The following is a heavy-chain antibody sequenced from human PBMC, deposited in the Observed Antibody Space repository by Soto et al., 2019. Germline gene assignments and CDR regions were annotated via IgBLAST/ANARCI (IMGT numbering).Heavy chain of an antibody. J-gene: IGHJ4*02. CDR1: GFTFSSYA. D-gene: IGHD3-9*01. CDR2: ISGSGGST. Sequence: PGGSLRLSCAASGFTFSSYAMSWVRQAPGKGLEWVSAISGSGGSTYYADSVKGRFTISRDNSKNTLYLQMNSLRAEDTAVYYCARMYYDILTGYFLFDYWGQGTLVTVSS. CDR3: ARMYYDILTGYFLFDY. V-gene: IGHV3-23*01.